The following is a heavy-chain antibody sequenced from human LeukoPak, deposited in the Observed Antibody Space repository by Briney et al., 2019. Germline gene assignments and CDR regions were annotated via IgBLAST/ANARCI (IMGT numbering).Heavy chain of an antibody. J-gene: IGHJ4*02. D-gene: IGHD1-1*01. CDR3: AKGQELDDGVFDS. V-gene: IGHV3-23*01. Sequence: GGSLRLSCAACGFTFSKIAMSWVRQAPGKGLEWVSAIRSNGETVYNADSVKGRFTVSRDNSRQTLFLQMSSLRVEDTATYYCAKGQELDDGVFDSWGQGTLVTVSS. CDR1: GFTFSKIA. CDR2: IRSNGETV.